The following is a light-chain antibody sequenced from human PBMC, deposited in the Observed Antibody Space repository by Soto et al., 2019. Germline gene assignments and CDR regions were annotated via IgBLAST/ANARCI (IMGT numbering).Light chain of an antibody. J-gene: IGLJ2*01. Sequence: NFILTQPLSVSESPGKTVTISCTRSSGSIANNYVQWYQQRPGSAPTTVIYENKLRPSGGPGRFSGSTDGSSNSASLTISGLQAEDEADYYCQSFDADFVIFGGGTKVTV. CDR3: QSFDADFVI. CDR2: ENK. CDR1: SGSIANNY. V-gene: IGLV6-57*04.